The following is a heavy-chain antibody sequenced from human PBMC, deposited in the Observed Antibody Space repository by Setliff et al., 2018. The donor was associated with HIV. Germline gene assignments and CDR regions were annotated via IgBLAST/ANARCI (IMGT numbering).Heavy chain of an antibody. V-gene: IGHV1-69*13. D-gene: IGHD5-18*01. J-gene: IGHJ4*02. CDR3: ATHRCGYCYGYDY. Sequence: SVKVSCKASGGTFNSYGINWVRQAPGQGLEWMGGIITIFGPAEYAQKFQGRVTVTADESTSTAYMDLSSLRSDDTAVYYCATHRCGYCYGYDYWGQGTLVTVSS. CDR1: GGTFNSYG. CDR2: IITIFGPA.